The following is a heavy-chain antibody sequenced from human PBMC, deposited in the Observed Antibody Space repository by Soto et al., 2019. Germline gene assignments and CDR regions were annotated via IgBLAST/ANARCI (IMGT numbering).Heavy chain of an antibody. CDR1: GGSISSGDYY. CDR2: IYYSGST. J-gene: IGHJ5*02. D-gene: IGHD4-4*01. Sequence: QVQLQESGPGLVKPSQTLSLTCTVSGGSISSGDYYWSWIRQPPGKGLEWIGYIYYSGSTYYNPSLKSRVTISVDTSKNQFSLKLSSVTAADTAVHYCARVGTTVTTGFDPWGQGTLVTVSS. V-gene: IGHV4-30-4*01. CDR3: ARVGTTVTTGFDP.